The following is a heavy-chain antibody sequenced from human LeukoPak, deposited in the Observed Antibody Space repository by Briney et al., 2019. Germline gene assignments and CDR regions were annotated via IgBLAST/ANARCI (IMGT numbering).Heavy chain of an antibody. CDR1: GFTFSSYE. CDR2: ISSSGSTI. D-gene: IGHD3-10*01. CDR3: ARDSRFTMVRGGDGVDV. Sequence: GGSLRLSCAASGFTFSSYEMNWVRQAPGKGLEWVSYISSSGSTIYYADSVKGRFTISRDNAKNSPYLQMNSLRAEDTAVYYCARDSRFTMVRGGDGVDVWGQGTTVTVSS. J-gene: IGHJ6*02. V-gene: IGHV3-48*03.